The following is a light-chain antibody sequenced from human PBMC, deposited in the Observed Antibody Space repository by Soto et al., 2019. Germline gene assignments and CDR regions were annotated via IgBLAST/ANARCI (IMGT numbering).Light chain of an antibody. CDR2: DVI. CDR1: SSDVGGYDY. J-gene: IGLJ1*01. Sequence: QSVLTQPASVSGSPGQSITISCTGTSSDVGGYDYVSWYQQHPGKAPTLLIYDVINRPSGVSFRFSGSKSGNTASLTNSGLQAEDEAEYYCSSYTRSSISVFGTGTKLTVL. CDR3: SSYTRSSISV. V-gene: IGLV2-14*01.